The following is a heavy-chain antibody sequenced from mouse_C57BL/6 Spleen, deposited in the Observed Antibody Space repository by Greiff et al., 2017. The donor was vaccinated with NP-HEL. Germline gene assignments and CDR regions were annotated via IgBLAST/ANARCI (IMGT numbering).Heavy chain of an antibody. CDR1: GYSITSGYY. CDR3: AREDYGNYVWCAY. J-gene: IGHJ3*01. V-gene: IGHV3-6*01. D-gene: IGHD2-1*01. CDR2: ISYDGSN. Sequence: ESGPGLVKPSQSLSLTCSVTGYSITSGYYWHWIRQFPGNKLEWMGYISYDGSNNYNPSLKNPISITRDTSKNQLFLKLNSVTTEDTATYYGAREDYGNYVWCAYWGQGTLVTVSA.